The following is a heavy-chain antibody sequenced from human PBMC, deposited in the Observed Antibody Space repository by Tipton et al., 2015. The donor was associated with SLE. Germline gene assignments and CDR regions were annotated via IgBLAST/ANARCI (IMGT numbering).Heavy chain of an antibody. CDR2: ISYSGIT. V-gene: IGHV4-39*07. CDR1: GGSISSTSYY. Sequence: TLSLTCSLSGGSISSTSYYWAWIRQPPGKGLEWIGSISYSGITYYNPSLKSRVIVSVDTSKNQFSLKLNSVTAADSAVYFCASLRQQLGYFMDVWGKGITVTVSS. J-gene: IGHJ6*03. CDR3: ASLRQQLGYFMDV. D-gene: IGHD1-26*01.